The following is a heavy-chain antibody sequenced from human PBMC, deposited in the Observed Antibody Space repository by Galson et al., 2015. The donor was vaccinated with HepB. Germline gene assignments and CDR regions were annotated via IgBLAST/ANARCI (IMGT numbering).Heavy chain of an antibody. Sequence: SVKVSCKASGYTFTSYAMHWVRQAPGQRLEWMGWINAGNGNTKYSQKFQGRVTITRDTSASTAYMELSSLRSEDTAVYYCARVGDIVVVPAASMYDILTGYYNQGYGMDVWGQGTTVTVSS. V-gene: IGHV1-3*01. CDR2: INAGNGNT. J-gene: IGHJ6*02. D-gene: IGHD2-2*01. CDR1: GYTFTSYA. CDR3: ARVGDIVVVPAASMYDILTGYYNQGYGMDV.